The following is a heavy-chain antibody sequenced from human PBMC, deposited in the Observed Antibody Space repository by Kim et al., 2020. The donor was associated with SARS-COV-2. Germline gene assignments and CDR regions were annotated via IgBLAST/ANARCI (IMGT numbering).Heavy chain of an antibody. CDR3: VKRDSHYYFDY. J-gene: IGHJ4*02. D-gene: IGHD4-4*01. V-gene: IGHV3-23*01. CDR2: T. Sequence: TFYAGAVGGRLTIARDNSKNTRYLQVNALRAEDTALYDCVKRDSHYYFDYWGQGTLVTVSS.